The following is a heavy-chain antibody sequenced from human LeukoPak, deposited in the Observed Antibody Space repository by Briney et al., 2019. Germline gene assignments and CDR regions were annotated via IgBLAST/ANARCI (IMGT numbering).Heavy chain of an antibody. CDR3: ASDHSSPPRWVAFDI. CDR1: GGSISSYY. CDR2: IYYSGST. J-gene: IGHJ3*02. D-gene: IGHD6-6*01. Sequence: KPSETLSLTCTVSGGSISSYYWSWIRQPPGKGLEWIGYIYYSGSTNYNPSLKSRVTISVDTSKNQFSLKLSSVTAADTAVYYCASDHSSPPRWVAFDIWGQGTMVTVSS. V-gene: IGHV4-59*01.